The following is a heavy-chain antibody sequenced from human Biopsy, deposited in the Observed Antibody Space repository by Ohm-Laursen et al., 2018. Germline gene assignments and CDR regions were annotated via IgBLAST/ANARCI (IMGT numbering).Heavy chain of an antibody. D-gene: IGHD6-13*01. J-gene: IGHJ6*02. V-gene: IGHV2-70*11. Sequence: TQTLTLTCSFSGFSLSARGMCVSWIRQAPGKALEWLARVDWDDYKDYSASLQTKLSISKDTSNDQVVLTVNNVETADTATYYCARTPILIVSAGLVYRHRRHLQGMDVWGQGIAVTGS. CDR2: VDWDDYK. CDR1: GFSLSARGMC. CDR3: ARTPILIVSAGLVYRHRRHLQGMDV.